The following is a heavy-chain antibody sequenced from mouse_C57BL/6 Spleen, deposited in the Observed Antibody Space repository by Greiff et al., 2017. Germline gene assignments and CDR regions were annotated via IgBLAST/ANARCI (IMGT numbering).Heavy chain of an antibody. CDR3: TVYGYFDV. CDR1: GYTFTSYW. Sequence: VQLQQPGAELVRPGTSVKLSCKASGYTFTSYWMHWVKQRPGQGLEWIGAIYPGNSDTSYNQKFKGKAKLTAVTSASTAYMELSSLTNEDSAVYYCTVYGYFDVWGTGTTVTVSS. J-gene: IGHJ1*03. CDR2: IYPGNSDT. V-gene: IGHV1-5*01.